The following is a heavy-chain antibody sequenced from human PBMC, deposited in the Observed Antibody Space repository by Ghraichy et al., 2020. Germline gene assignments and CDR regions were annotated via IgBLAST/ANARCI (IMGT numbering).Heavy chain of an antibody. V-gene: IGHV3-53*01. D-gene: IGHD1-14*01. CDR2: IYSVGTT. CDR3: TTGKPIGSRGVDY. Sequence: GSLRLSCEVSEFTVSNNYMSWVRQAPGEGLEWVSVIYSVGTTYYADSVKGRFTISRDNSKNTVYLQMNSLSAEDTAVYYCTTGKPIGSRGVDYWGQGTLVTVSS. J-gene: IGHJ4*02. CDR1: EFTVSNNY.